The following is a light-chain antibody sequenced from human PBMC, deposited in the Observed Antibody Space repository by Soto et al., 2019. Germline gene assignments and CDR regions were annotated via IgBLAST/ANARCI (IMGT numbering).Light chain of an antibody. CDR2: GAS. Sequence: PXXXATXXCXASQXVXSNLAWYQQKPGQAPRLLIYGASTRATGIPARFSGSGXXTXXXLTISSLQSEDFAVYYCQQYNNWPLWTFGQGTKVXXK. J-gene: IGKJ1*01. V-gene: IGKV3-15*01. CDR3: QQYNNWPLWT. CDR1: QXVXSN.